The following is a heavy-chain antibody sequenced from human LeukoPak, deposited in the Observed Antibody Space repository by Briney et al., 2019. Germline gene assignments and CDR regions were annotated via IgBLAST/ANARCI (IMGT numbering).Heavy chain of an antibody. D-gene: IGHD3-3*01. J-gene: IGHJ5*02. CDR2: INHSGST. CDR1: GGSFSGYY. Sequence: KPSETLSLTCAVYGGSFSGYYWSWIRQPPGKGLEWIGEINHSGSTNYNPSLKSRVTISVDTSKNQFSLKLSSVTAADTAVYYCARVGYDFWSGHPRGWFDPWGQGTLVTVSS. CDR3: ARVGYDFWSGHPRGWFDP. V-gene: IGHV4-34*01.